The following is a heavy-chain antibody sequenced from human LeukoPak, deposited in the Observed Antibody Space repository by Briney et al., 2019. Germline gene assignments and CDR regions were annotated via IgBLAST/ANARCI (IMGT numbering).Heavy chain of an antibody. CDR3: AKRGVVIRVILVGFHKEAYYFDS. D-gene: IGHD3-22*01. Sequence: GGSLRLSCAVSGITLSNYGMSWVRQAPGKGLEWVAGISDSGGITKYADSVKGRFTISRDNSKNTLYLQMSSLRAEDTAVYFCAKRGVVIRVILVGFHKEAYYFDSWGQGALATVSS. J-gene: IGHJ4*02. CDR1: GITLSNYG. CDR2: ISDSGGIT. V-gene: IGHV3-23*01.